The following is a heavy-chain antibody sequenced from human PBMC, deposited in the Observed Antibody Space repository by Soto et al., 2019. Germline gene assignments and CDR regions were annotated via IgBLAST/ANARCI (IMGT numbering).Heavy chain of an antibody. D-gene: IGHD2-21*01. CDR2: IYYSGST. CDR3: ARGDPFDY. CDR1: GVSISSYY. V-gene: IGHV4-59*08. Sequence: PSETLYLTCTVSGVSISSYYWSWIRQPPGKGLEWIGYIYYSGSTNYNPSLKSRVTISVDTSKNQFSLKLSSVTAADTAVYYCARGDPFDYWGQGTLVTAPQ. J-gene: IGHJ4*02.